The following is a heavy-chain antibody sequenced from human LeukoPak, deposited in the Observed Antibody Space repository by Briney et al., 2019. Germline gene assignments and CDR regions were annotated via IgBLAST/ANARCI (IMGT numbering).Heavy chain of an antibody. V-gene: IGHV2-5*01. D-gene: IGHD1-7*01. CDR1: GFSLTTSGVG. CDR3: AHIIDAWDYVPLDY. Sequence: ESGPTLVNPTQTLTLTCTFSGFSLTTSGVGVGWIRQPPGKALEWLALIYWNGDKRYSPSLKSRLTITKGTSNDQVVLILAIMDPVDTASCYCAHIIDAWDYVPLDYWGPGTLVTVSS. CDR2: IYWNGDK. J-gene: IGHJ4*02.